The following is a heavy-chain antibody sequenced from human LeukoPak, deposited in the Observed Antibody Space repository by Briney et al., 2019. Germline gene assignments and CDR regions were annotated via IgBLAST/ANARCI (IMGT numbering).Heavy chain of an antibody. CDR2: INPNSGGT. J-gene: IGHJ3*02. D-gene: IGHD3-3*01. Sequence: GASVKVSCKASGYTFTGYYMHWVRQAPGQGLEWMGWINPNSGGTNYAQKFQGRVTMTRDTSISTAYMELSRLRSEDTAVYYCARGHPVATIFGVDAFDIWGQGTMVTVSS. CDR3: ARGHPVATIFGVDAFDI. CDR1: GYTFTGYY. V-gene: IGHV1-2*02.